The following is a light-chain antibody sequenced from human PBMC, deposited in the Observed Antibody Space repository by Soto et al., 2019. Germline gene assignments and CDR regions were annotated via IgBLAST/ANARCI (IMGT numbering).Light chain of an antibody. Sequence: DIVMTQSPDSMAVSLGERATINCKSGQSVLYSSNNKNYLAWYQQKPGQPPKLLIYWASTRESGVPDRFSGSGSGTDFTLTISSLQAEDVAVYYCQQYYSTPWTLGQGTKVDIK. V-gene: IGKV4-1*01. CDR1: QSVLYSSNNKNY. J-gene: IGKJ1*01. CDR3: QQYYSTPWT. CDR2: WAS.